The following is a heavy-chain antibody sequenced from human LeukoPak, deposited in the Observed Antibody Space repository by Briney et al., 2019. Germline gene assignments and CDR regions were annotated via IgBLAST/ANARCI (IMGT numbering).Heavy chain of an antibody. CDR1: GGSISSYY. D-gene: IGHD1-1*01. J-gene: IGHJ3*02. Sequence: SETLSLTCTVSGGSISSYYWSWIRQPSGKGLEWIGYIYYSGSTNYNPSLKSRVTISVDTSKNQFSLRLTSVTAADTALYFCANRLLRSGTGAFDIWGQGTVVIVSS. CDR2: IYYSGST. CDR3: ANRLLRSGTGAFDI. V-gene: IGHV4-59*08.